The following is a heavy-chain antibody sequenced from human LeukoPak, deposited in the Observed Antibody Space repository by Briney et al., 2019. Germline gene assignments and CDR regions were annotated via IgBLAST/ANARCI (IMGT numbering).Heavy chain of an antibody. CDR1: GFTVGTDF. CDR2: THVVSGE. J-gene: IGHJ4*02. CDR3: ANRGS. V-gene: IGHV3-66*02. Sequence: GGSLRLSCAASGFTVGTDFITWVRQAPGKGPVWVSMTHVVSGEFYADSVKGRFTLSSDDSKNTLYLHMNSLRTEDTAVYYCANRGSWGQGTLVTVSS.